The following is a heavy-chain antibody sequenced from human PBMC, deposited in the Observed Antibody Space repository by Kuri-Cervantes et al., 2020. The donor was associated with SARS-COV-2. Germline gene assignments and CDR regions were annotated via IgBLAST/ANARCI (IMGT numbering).Heavy chain of an antibody. CDR3: AKVDKVVVVPADLFDY. D-gene: IGHD2-2*01. J-gene: IGHJ4*02. V-gene: IGHV3-11*01. CDR1: GFTFSDYY. CDR2: ISSSGSTI. Sequence: GESLKISCAASGFTFSDYYMSWIRQAPGKGLEWVSYISSSGSTIYYADSVKGRFTISRDNAKNSLYLQMNSLRAEDTAVYYCAKVDKVVVVPADLFDYWGQGTRVTGAS.